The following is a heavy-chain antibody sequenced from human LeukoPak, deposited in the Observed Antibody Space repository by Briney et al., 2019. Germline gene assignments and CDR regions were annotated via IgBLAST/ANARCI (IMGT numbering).Heavy chain of an antibody. J-gene: IGHJ5*02. CDR3: AKDISSSAANWFDP. D-gene: IGHD2-2*01. CDR2: ISWNSGSI. V-gene: IGHV3-9*01. Sequence: PGGPLRLSCAASGFNFDDFGMHWVRQAPGKGLEWVSGISWNSGSIGYADSVKGRFTISRDNAKNSLYLQMNSLRTEDTALYYCAKDISSSAANWFDPWGQGTLVTVSS. CDR1: GFNFDDFG.